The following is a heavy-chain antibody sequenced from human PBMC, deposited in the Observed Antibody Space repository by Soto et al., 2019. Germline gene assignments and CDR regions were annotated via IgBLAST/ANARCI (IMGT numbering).Heavy chain of an antibody. V-gene: IGHV1-69*12. Sequence: QVQLVQSGAEVKKPGSSVKVSCKTSGGTFGSYAISWVRQAPGQGLEWMGGIIPIFSTPNYAQKLQGRVTITAEETTSTAYMELSSLRSEDTAVYYCARPIQYYFDTSAQSAWFDPWGQGTLVTVSS. D-gene: IGHD3-22*01. CDR1: GGTFGSYA. CDR2: IIPIFSTP. CDR3: ARPIQYYFDTSAQSAWFDP. J-gene: IGHJ5*02.